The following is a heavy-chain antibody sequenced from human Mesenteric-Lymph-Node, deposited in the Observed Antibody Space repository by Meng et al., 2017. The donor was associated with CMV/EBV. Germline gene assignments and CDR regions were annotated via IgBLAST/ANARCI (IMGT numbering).Heavy chain of an antibody. CDR1: GVSFCGYY. CDR3: ARHQRWLKSEGGFNY. Sequence: VPLQLCGVGLFKHSETLSLTCAVYGVSFCGYYWSWIRQPPGKGLEWIGEINHSGSTNYNPSLKSRVTISVDTSKNQFSLKLSSVTAADTAVYYCARHQRWLKSEGGFNYWGQGTLVTVSS. CDR2: INHSGST. J-gene: IGHJ4*02. D-gene: IGHD4-23*01. V-gene: IGHV4-34*01.